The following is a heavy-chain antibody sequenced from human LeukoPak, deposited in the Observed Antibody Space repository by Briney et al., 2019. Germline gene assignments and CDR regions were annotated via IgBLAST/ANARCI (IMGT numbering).Heavy chain of an antibody. D-gene: IGHD2-21*02. CDR2: ISRDGTNT. CDR1: GFTFDVHT. V-gene: IGHV3-43*01. Sequence: GGSLRLSCAASGFTFDVHTMHWVRQAPGKGLEWVSLISRDGTNTYYTDSVRGRFTISRDNSKDSLYLQMNSLKTEDTALYYCAKDSDWIIDYWGQGTLVTVSS. J-gene: IGHJ4*02. CDR3: AKDSDWIIDY.